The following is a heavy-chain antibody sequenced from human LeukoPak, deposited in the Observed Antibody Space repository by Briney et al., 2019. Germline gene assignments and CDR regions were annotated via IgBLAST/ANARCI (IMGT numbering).Heavy chain of an antibody. V-gene: IGHV4-39*01. D-gene: IGHD6-19*01. J-gene: IGHJ2*01. CDR2: IYLSGRT. Sequence: SETLSLTCTVSGDSISNGIYFWVWIRQPPGKGLEWIGTIYLSGRTYYSPSLKSRVTMSVDTSKNQFSLKLSSVTAADTAAYYCTRQRGSGHWYFELWGRGTRVIVSS. CDR1: GDSISNGIYF. CDR3: TRQRGSGHWYFEL.